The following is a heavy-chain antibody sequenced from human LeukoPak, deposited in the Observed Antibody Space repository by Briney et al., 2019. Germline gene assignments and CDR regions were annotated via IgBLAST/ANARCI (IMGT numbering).Heavy chain of an antibody. J-gene: IGHJ4*02. V-gene: IGHV3-21*01. D-gene: IGHD6-13*01. CDR2: ISSSSSYI. CDR3: ARIGQQLDLDY. Sequence: PSETLSLTCTVSGGSTSSGGYYWSWVRQAPGKGLEWVSSISSSSSYIYYADSVKGRFTISRDNAKNSLYLQMNSLRAEDTAVYYCARIGQQLDLDYWGQGTLVTVSS. CDR1: GGSTSSGGYY.